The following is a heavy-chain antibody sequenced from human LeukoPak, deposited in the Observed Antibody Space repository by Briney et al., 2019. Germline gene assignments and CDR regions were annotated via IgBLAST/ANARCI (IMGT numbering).Heavy chain of an antibody. Sequence: ASVKVSCKASGGTFTGYYMHWVRQAPGQGLEWMGWINPNSGGTNYAQKFQGRVTMTGDTSISTAYMELSRLRSDDTAVYYCARGGVGATDADFDYWGQGTLVTVSS. V-gene: IGHV1-2*02. CDR2: INPNSGGT. CDR1: GGTFTGYY. J-gene: IGHJ4*02. CDR3: ARGGVGATDADFDY. D-gene: IGHD1-26*01.